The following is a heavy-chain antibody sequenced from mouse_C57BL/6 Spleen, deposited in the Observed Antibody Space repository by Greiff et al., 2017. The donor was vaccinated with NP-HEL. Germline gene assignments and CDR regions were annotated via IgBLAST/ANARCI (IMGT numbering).Heavy chain of an antibody. J-gene: IGHJ1*03. D-gene: IGHD1-1*01. CDR2: IDPSDSET. Sequence: QVQLQQPGAELVRPGSSVKLSCKASGYTFTSYWMHWVKQRPIQGLEWIGNIDPSDSETHYNQKFKDKATLTVDKSSSTAYMQLSSLTSEDSAVYYCARWGSTTVVANWYFDVWGTGTTVTVSS. V-gene: IGHV1-52*01. CDR1: GYTFTSYW. CDR3: ARWGSTTVVANWYFDV.